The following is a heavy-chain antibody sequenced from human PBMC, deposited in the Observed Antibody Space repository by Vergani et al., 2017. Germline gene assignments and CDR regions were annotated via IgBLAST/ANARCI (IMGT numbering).Heavy chain of an antibody. CDR2: IYYSGST. Sequence: QLQLQESGPGLVKPSATLSLTCSVSGASIRSSNYYWGWIRQPPGKGLEWIASIYYSGSTYYNPYLKSRVTLSVDTSKNQFSLKLCSVTAADTAVYFCARHSTVEWLVKLGWIDPWGQGILVTVSS. V-gene: IGHV4-39*01. J-gene: IGHJ5*02. D-gene: IGHD6-19*01. CDR1: GASIRSSNYY. CDR3: ARHSTVEWLVKLGWIDP.